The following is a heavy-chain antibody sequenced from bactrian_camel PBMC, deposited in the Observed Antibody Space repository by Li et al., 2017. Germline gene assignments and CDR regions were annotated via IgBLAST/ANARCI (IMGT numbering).Heavy chain of an antibody. D-gene: IGHD6*01. CDR3: AAVPSYGGNRCDTVLSEFNY. CDR2: IFTGGGGP. J-gene: IGHJ4*01. Sequence: HVQLVESGGGLVLPAGSLRLSCAASGFTFGSYYMTWVRQAPGKGLEWVSSIFTGGGGPYYADSVKGRFTISQDRAKSEDGAKHTLYLQMDSLKPEDTATYYCAAVPSYGGNRCDTVLSEFNYLGQGTQVTVS. CDR1: GFTFGSYY. V-gene: IGHV3S5*01.